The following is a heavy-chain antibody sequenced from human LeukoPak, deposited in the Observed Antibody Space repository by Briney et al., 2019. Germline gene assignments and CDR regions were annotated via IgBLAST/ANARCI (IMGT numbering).Heavy chain of an antibody. Sequence: SETLSLTCTVSGGSISSYYWGWIRQPPGKGLEWIGYIYYSGSTNYNPSLKSRVTISVDTSKNQFSLKLSSVTAADTAVYYCARTYCSSTSCYHRVAFDIWGQGTMVTVSS. CDR3: ARTYCSSTSCYHRVAFDI. D-gene: IGHD2-2*01. J-gene: IGHJ3*02. V-gene: IGHV4-59*01. CDR1: GGSISSYY. CDR2: IYYSGST.